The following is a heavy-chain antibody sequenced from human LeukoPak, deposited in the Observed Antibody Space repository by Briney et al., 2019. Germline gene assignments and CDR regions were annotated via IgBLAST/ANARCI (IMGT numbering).Heavy chain of an antibody. J-gene: IGHJ1*01. D-gene: IGHD3-16*01. Sequence: KSGGSLRLSCAASGFTFSDYYMSWIRQAPGKGLEWLSYISSSGSGIFYADSVKGRFTMSRDNAKNSLYLQMDSLGVEDTAVYYCGRAFPPLRTSSAGDLWGQGTLVIVSS. CDR2: ISSSGSGI. CDR1: GFTFSDYY. CDR3: GRAFPPLRTSSAGDL. V-gene: IGHV3-11*04.